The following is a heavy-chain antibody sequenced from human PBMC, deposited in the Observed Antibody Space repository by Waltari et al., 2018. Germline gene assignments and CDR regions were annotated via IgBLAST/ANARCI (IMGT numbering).Heavy chain of an antibody. J-gene: IGHJ5*02. V-gene: IGHV4-39*01. CDR3: ARPCCVGGGALLSLDL. D-gene: IGHD3-16*01. CDR2: FYYGGRT. CDR1: GGSISSTSYY. Sequence: QLQLQESGPGLVQPSETLSLTCTVSGGSISSTSYYWGWIRQPPGKGLEWIGSFYYGGRTYYNPSLKSRITISVDTSKNQFSLKLNSVTAADTAVYYCARPCCVGGGALLSLDLWGQGTLVTVSS.